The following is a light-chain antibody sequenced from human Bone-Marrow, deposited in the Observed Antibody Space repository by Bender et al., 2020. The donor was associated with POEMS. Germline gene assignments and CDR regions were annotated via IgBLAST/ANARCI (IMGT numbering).Light chain of an antibody. V-gene: IGLV2-14*02. Sequence: QSALTQPASVSGSPGQSITISCTGTSSDIGIDNLVSWYQQHPDKAPKVLIYEVNKRSSGVSARFSGSKSGRTASLTISGLQAEDEADYYCSSYTSSSTPVVFGGGTKVTVL. CDR2: EVN. CDR3: SSYTSSSTPVV. J-gene: IGLJ2*01. CDR1: SSDIGIDNL.